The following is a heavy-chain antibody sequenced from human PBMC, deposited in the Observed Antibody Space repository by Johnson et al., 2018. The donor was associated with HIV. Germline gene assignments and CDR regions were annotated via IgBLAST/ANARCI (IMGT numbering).Heavy chain of an antibody. V-gene: IGHV3-30*04. D-gene: IGHD3-3*01. CDR1: GFTFSSYA. CDR2: ISYDGSNK. Sequence: QVQLVESGGGVVQPGRSLRLSCAASGFTFSSYAMHWVRQAPGKGLEWVAVISYDGSNKYYADSVKGRFTISRDNSKNTLYLQMNSLRGEDTAVYYCAKGITIFAVKSAVDIWGQGTMVTVSS. J-gene: IGHJ3*02. CDR3: AKGITIFAVKSAVDI.